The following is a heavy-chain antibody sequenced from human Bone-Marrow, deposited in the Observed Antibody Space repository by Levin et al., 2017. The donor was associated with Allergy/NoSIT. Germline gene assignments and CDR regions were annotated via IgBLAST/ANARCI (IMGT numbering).Heavy chain of an antibody. J-gene: IGHJ5*02. V-gene: IGHV3-33*01. D-gene: IGHD6-19*01. CDR1: GFTFSSDG. CDR2: IWYDGINK. CDR3: ARGSWTVAGKGNWLDP. Sequence: QSGGSLRLSCAASGFTFSSDGMHWVRQAPGKGLEWVAVIWYDGINKFYADSVKGRFTISRDNSKNMLYLQMDSLRAEDTAVYHCARGSWTVAGKGNWLDPWGQGTLVTVSS.